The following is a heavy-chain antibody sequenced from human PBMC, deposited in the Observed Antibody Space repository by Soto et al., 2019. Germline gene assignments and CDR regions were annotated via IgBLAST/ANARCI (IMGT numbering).Heavy chain of an antibody. V-gene: IGHV3-23*01. Sequence: EVQLLESGGGLVQPGGSLRLSCAASGLTLSSYAMSWVRQAPGKGLEWVSAISGSGGSTYYAASVKGRFTISRDNSQNARYLQLNSLRAEDTAVYYCTKGWLGYLLHDYWGQGTLVTVSS. D-gene: IGHD3-10*01. J-gene: IGHJ4*02. CDR2: ISGSGGST. CDR3: TKGWLGYLLHDY. CDR1: GLTLSSYA.